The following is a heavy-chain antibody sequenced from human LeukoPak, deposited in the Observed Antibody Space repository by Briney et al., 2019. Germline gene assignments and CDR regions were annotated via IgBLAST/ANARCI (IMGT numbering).Heavy chain of an antibody. J-gene: IGHJ3*02. CDR2: IIPILGIA. D-gene: IGHD3-16*01. CDR1: GGTFGSYT. CDR3: ARDRGGIGDAFDI. V-gene: IGHV1-69*04. Sequence: GASVKVSCKXSGGTFGSYTISWVRQAPGQGLEWMGRIIPILGIANYAQKFQGRVTITADKSTSTAYMELSSLRSEDTAVYYCARDRGGIGDAFDIWGQGTMVTVSS.